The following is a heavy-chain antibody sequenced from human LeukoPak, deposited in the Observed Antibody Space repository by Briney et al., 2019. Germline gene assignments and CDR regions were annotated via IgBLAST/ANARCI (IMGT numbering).Heavy chain of an antibody. CDR3: ARDLLNEGNHLDY. V-gene: IGHV4-59*11. J-gene: IGHJ4*02. CDR2: IYYSGNT. CDR1: GGSISSHY. D-gene: IGHD4-23*01. Sequence: PSETLSLTCTVSGGSISSHYWSWIRQPPGKGLEWIGYIYYSGNTNYNSSLKSRVTISVDTSKNQFSLKLSSVTAADTAMYYCARDLLNEGNHLDYWGQGTLVTVSS.